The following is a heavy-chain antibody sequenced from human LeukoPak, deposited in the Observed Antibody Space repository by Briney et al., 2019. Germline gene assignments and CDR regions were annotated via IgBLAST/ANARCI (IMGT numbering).Heavy chain of an antibody. Sequence: PSETLSLTCAVYGGSFSGYYWSWIRQPPGKGLEWIGEINHSGSTNYNPSLKSRVTILVDTSKKQFFLQQSSVIGADTAVYYCARGRNSSLGAAAGTEVDFDYWGQGTLVTVSS. J-gene: IGHJ4*02. CDR1: GGSFSGYY. CDR3: ARGRNSSLGAAAGTEVDFDY. V-gene: IGHV4-34*01. D-gene: IGHD6-13*01. CDR2: INHSGST.